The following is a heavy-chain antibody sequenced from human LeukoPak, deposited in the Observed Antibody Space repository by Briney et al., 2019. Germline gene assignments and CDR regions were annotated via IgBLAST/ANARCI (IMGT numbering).Heavy chain of an antibody. CDR1: GYTFTSYG. Sequence: ASVKVSCKASGYTFTSYGISWVRQAPGQGLEWMGWISAYNGNTNYAQKLQGRVTMTTDTSTSTAYMELRSLRSDDTAVYYCARKEYYDSSGYYPWWGQGTLVTVSS. CDR3: ARKEYYDSSGYYPW. V-gene: IGHV1-18*01. CDR2: ISAYNGNT. J-gene: IGHJ4*02. D-gene: IGHD3-22*01.